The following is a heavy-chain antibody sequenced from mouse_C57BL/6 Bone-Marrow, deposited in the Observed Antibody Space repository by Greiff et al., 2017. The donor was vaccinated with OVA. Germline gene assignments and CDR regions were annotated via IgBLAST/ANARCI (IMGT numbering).Heavy chain of an antibody. CDR3: SRGVGRRYFDY. CDR2: INPSSGYT. J-gene: IGHJ2*01. CDR1: GYTFTSYT. D-gene: IGHD3-3*01. V-gene: IGHV1-4*01. Sequence: QVQLQQSGAELARPGASVKMSCKASGYTFTSYTMHWVKQRPGQGLEWIGYINPSSGYTKYNEKFKGKATLTADKPSSTAYMQLSSLTSAESADYYSSRGVGRRYFDYWGQGTTLTVSS.